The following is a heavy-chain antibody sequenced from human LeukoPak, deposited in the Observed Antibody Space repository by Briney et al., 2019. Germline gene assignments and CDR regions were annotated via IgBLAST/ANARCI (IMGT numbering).Heavy chain of an antibody. CDR1: GFTFSTSA. CDR3: ARDPTYYLRYGYFDS. J-gene: IGHJ4*02. CDR2: INNVRSHI. V-gene: IGHV3-21*06. D-gene: IGHD1-26*01. Sequence: PGGSLRLSCAASGFTFSTSAMNWVRQAPGKGLEWVSSINNVRSHIYNADSVRGRFTISRDNANNVLYLQMNSLRAEDTAVYYCARDPTYYLRYGYFDSWGQGTLVTVSS.